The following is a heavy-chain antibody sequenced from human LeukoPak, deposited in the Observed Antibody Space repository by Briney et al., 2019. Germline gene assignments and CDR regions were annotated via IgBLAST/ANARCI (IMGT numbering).Heavy chain of an antibody. CDR3: ARGDFWSGYYPFGY. V-gene: IGHV4-31*03. CDR1: GGSISSGGYY. D-gene: IGHD3-3*01. CDR2: IYYSGST. J-gene: IGHJ4*02. Sequence: SETLSLTCTVSGGSISSGGYYWSWIRQHPGKGLEWIGYIYYSGSTYYNPSLKSRVTISVDTSKNQFSLKLSSVTAADTAVYYCARGDFWSGYYPFGYWGQGTLVTVSS.